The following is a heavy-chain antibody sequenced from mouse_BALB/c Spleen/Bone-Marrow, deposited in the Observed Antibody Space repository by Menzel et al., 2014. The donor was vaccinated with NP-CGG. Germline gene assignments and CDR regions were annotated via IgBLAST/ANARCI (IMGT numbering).Heavy chain of an antibody. V-gene: IGHV2-9*02. Sequence: QVHMKQSGPGLVAPSQSLSITCTVSGFSLISYGVHWVRQPPGRGLEWLGVIWAGGTTNYNSALMSRLSISKDNSKSQVFLKMNSLQTDDTAIYYCARDSDYGSTLFAYWGQGTLVTVSA. CDR3: ARDSDYGSTLFAY. D-gene: IGHD1-1*01. J-gene: IGHJ3*01. CDR1: GFSLISYG. CDR2: IWAGGTT.